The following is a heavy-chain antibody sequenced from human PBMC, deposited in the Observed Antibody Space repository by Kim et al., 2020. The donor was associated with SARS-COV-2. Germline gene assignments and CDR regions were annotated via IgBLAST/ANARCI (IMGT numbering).Heavy chain of an antibody. Sequence: SETLSLTCTVSGGSISSSSYYWGWIRQPPGKGLEWIGSIYYSGSTHYNPSLKSRLTISVDTPKNQFSLKLSSVTAADTAVYYCARHAPVGTIYGAFGIWGQGTLVIVSS. CDR1: GGSISSSSYY. V-gene: IGHV4-39*01. CDR2: IYYSGST. D-gene: IGHD1-1*01. J-gene: IGHJ3*02. CDR3: ARHAPVGTIYGAFGI.